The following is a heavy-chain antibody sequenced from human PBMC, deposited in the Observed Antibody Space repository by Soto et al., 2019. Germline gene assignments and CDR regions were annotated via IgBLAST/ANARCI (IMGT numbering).Heavy chain of an antibody. CDR3: VRKYIVLAYGLDV. Sequence: ASVKVSCKASGYTFTSYYMHWVRQAPGQGLEWMGIINPSDGSTSYAQKFQDRVTITRDTSTSTVYMELSSLRSEDTAVYYCVRKYIVLAYGLDVWGQGTMVTVSS. V-gene: IGHV1-46*01. CDR1: GYTFTSYY. CDR2: INPSDGST. J-gene: IGHJ6*02. D-gene: IGHD2-8*01.